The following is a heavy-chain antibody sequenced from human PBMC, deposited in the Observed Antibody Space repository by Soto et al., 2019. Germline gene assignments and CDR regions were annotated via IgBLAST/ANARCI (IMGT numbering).Heavy chain of an antibody. CDR3: ARNIRSLDIVVVVAATHNWFDP. D-gene: IGHD2-15*01. CDR2: ISAYNGNT. Sequence: ASVKVSCKASGYTFTSYGISWVRQAPGQGLEWMGWISAYNGNTNYAQKLQGRVTMTTDTSTSTAYMELRSLRSDDTAVYYCARNIRSLDIVVVVAATHNWFDPWGQG. J-gene: IGHJ5*02. CDR1: GYTFTSYG. V-gene: IGHV1-18*01.